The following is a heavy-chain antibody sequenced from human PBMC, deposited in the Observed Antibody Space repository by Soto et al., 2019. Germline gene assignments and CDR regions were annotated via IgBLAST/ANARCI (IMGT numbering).Heavy chain of an antibody. J-gene: IGHJ4*02. D-gene: IGHD5-12*01. CDR2: MFTDVRTT. Sequence: EVQLVESGGGLVQPGGSLRLSCAASGFSFSGFWMHWVRQAPGKGLVWVSRMFTDVRTTYYADSVKGRFTISRDNAKSTLYLQMNSLRDEDTAVYYCVRGNTGYGNFDSWGQGTLVTVSS. CDR1: GFSFSGFW. V-gene: IGHV3-74*01. CDR3: VRGNTGYGNFDS.